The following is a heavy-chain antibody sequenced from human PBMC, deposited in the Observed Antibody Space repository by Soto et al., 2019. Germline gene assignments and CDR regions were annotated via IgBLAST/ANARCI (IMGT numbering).Heavy chain of an antibody. CDR2: IIPIFGTA. V-gene: IGHV1-69*01. D-gene: IGHD5-12*01. J-gene: IGHJ6*02. Sequence: QVQLVQSGAEVKKPGSSVKVSCKASGGTFSSYAISWVRQAPGQGLEWMGGIIPIFGTANYAQKFQGRVTITADESTSTAYMELSSLRSEDTAVYYGAWEVRWLQMGGYYYYGMDVWGQGTTVTVSS. CDR3: AWEVRWLQMGGYYYYGMDV. CDR1: GGTFSSYA.